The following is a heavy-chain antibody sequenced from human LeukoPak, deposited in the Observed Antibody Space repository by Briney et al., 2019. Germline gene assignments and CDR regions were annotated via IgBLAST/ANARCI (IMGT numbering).Heavy chain of an antibody. CDR3: AKSPPILTGYSPLYYYYYGMDV. D-gene: IGHD3-9*01. V-gene: IGHV3-23*01. Sequence: GGSLRLSCAASGFTVSNSYMSWVRQAPGKGLEWVSAISGSGGSTYYADSVKGRFTISRDNSKNTLYLQMNSLRAEDTAVYYCAKSPPILTGYSPLYYYYYGMDVWGQGTTVTVSS. CDR1: GFTVSNSY. CDR2: ISGSGGST. J-gene: IGHJ6*02.